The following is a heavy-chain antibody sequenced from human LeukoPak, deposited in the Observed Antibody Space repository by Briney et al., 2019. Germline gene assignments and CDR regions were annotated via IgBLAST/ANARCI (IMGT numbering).Heavy chain of an antibody. CDR1: GSTFNNHA. CDR3: AKSDCDTIDCKLLNH. J-gene: IGHJ5*02. Sequence: GGSLRLSCAGSGSTFNNHAMSWVRQAPGKGLEWVSGISNDGDATKYANSVKGRFAISRDNSKNTLSLQMNSLRAEDTAVYYCAKSDCDTIDCKLLNHWGQGTLVVVSS. V-gene: IGHV3-23*01. D-gene: IGHD2-21*01. CDR2: ISNDGDAT.